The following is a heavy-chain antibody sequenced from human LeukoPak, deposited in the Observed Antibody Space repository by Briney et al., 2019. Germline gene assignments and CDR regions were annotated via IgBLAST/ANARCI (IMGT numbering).Heavy chain of an antibody. CDR3: ARDGGDYMAEYFQH. CDR1: GGTFSSYA. D-gene: IGHD4-17*01. CDR2: IIPIFGIA. V-gene: IGHV1-69*04. Sequence: ASVKVSCKASGGTFSSYAISWVRQAPGQGLEWMGRIIPIFGIANYAQMFQGRVTITADKSTSTAYMELSSLRSEDTAVYYCARDGGDYMAEYFQHWGQGTLVTVSS. J-gene: IGHJ1*01.